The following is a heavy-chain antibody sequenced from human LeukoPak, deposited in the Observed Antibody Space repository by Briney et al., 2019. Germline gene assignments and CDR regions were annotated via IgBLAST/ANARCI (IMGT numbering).Heavy chain of an antibody. J-gene: IGHJ3*02. CDR1: GYTFTSYG. CDR3: ARDYDILTGYLAPAAFDI. D-gene: IGHD3-9*01. Sequence: ASVKVSCKASGYTFTSYGISWVRQAPGQGLEWIGWISAYNGNTNYAQKLQGRVTMATDTSTSTAYMELRSLRSDDTAVYYCARDYDILTGYLAPAAFDIWGQGTMVTVSS. CDR2: ISAYNGNT. V-gene: IGHV1-18*01.